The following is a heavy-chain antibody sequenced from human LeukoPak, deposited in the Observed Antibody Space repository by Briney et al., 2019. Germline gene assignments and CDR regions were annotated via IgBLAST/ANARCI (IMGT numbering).Heavy chain of an antibody. D-gene: IGHD6-19*01. V-gene: IGHV4-39*01. CDR3: ASSGYSSGWYLYYYYMDV. CDR1: GGSISSSSYY. CDR2: IYYSGST. Sequence: SETLSLTCTVSGGSISSSSYYWGWIRQPPGKGLEWIGSIYYSGSTYSNPSLKSPVTISVDTSNNQLSLKLSSVTAADTAVYYCASSGYSSGWYLYYYYMDVWGKGTTVTISS. J-gene: IGHJ6*03.